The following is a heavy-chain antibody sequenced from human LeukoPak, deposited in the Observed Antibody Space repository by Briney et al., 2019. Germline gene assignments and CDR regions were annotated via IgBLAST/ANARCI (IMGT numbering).Heavy chain of an antibody. J-gene: IGHJ5*02. CDR2: IYYSGST. Sequence: SETLSLTCTVSGGSISSYYWSWIRQPPGKGLEWIGYIYYSGSTNYNPSLKSRVTISVDTSKNQFSLKLSSVTAADTAVYYCASLQGYGSGRPWGQGTLVTVSS. V-gene: IGHV4-59*08. CDR1: GGSISSYY. CDR3: ASLQGYGSGRP. D-gene: IGHD3-10*01.